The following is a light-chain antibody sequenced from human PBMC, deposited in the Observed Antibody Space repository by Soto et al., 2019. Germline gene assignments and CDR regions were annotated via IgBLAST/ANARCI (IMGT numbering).Light chain of an antibody. J-gene: IGKJ1*01. CDR3: QQCFRWPPWT. Sequence: EIVLTQSPGTLSLSPGERATLSCRASQSVDNDLAWYQQKPGHAPRLLIYGASTRAPGIPDRCSGSGSGTEFTLTIGSLQSEDFASYYCQQCFRWPPWTFGQGTKVDNK. V-gene: IGKV3-15*01. CDR1: QSVDND. CDR2: GAS.